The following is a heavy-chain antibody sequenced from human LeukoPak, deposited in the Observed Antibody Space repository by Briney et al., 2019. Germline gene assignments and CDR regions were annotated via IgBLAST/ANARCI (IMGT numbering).Heavy chain of an antibody. Sequence: SETLSLTCTVSGGSISSYYWSWIRQSPGKGLEWIGYIYYSGSTNYNPSLKSQVTISVDTSKNQFSLKLSSVTAADTAVYYCARVPVAGYWYLDLWGRGTLVTVSS. CDR3: ARVPVAGYWYLDL. D-gene: IGHD6-19*01. CDR2: IYYSGST. V-gene: IGHV4-59*01. CDR1: GGSISSYY. J-gene: IGHJ2*01.